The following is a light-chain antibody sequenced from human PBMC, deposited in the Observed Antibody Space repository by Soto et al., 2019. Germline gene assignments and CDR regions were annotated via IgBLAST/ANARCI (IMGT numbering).Light chain of an antibody. Sequence: QSVMTQPPSASGTPGQRVTISCSGSSSNIGSNYVYWYQQLPGTAPKLLIYSNNQRPSGVPDRFSGYKSGTSASLAIRGLRSEDEADYYCAAWDDSLSGYVFGPGTNLTVL. V-gene: IGLV1-47*02. CDR3: AAWDDSLSGYV. CDR2: SNN. CDR1: SSNIGSNY. J-gene: IGLJ1*01.